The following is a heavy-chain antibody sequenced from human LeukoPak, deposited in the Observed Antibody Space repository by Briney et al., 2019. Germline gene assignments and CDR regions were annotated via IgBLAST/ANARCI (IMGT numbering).Heavy chain of an antibody. J-gene: IGHJ5*02. CDR3: ARGAPPYSSSSEGRHWFDP. V-gene: IGHV4-34*01. CDR2: INHSGSN. Sequence: SETLSLTCAVYGGSFSGYYWSWIRQPPGKGLEWIGEINHSGSNNYNPTFKSRVTISVDKPKNQFSLKLSSVTAADTAVYYCARGAPPYSSSSEGRHWFDPWGQGTLVTVSS. CDR1: GGSFSGYY. D-gene: IGHD6-6*01.